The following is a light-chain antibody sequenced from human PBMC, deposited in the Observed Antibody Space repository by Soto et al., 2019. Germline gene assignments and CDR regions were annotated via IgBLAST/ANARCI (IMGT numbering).Light chain of an antibody. CDR1: QSVSSN. CDR3: QQYNNWPPYT. V-gene: IGKV3-15*01. CDR2: GAS. Sequence: EIVMTQSPATLSVSPGERATLSCRASQSVSSNLTWYQQKPGQAPRLLIYGASTRATGIPARFSRNESVTEFTHTISRLQSQDLPVYYCQQYNNWPPYTFGQRTKLQIK. J-gene: IGKJ2*01.